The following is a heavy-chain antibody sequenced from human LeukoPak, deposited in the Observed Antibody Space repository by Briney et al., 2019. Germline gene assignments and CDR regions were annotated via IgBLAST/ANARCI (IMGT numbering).Heavy chain of an antibody. CDR2: ISRSGSTT. Sequence: GGSLRLSCAASGFTFNSYEMNWVRQAPGKGLEWVSYISRSGSTTYSADSVKGRFSISRDNAKNSLHLQMNSLKTEDTGVYYCATVVLGGVRRMFYFDHWGRGTLVTVSS. V-gene: IGHV3-48*03. D-gene: IGHD1-26*01. CDR1: GFTFNSYE. J-gene: IGHJ4*02. CDR3: ATVVLGGVRRMFYFDH.